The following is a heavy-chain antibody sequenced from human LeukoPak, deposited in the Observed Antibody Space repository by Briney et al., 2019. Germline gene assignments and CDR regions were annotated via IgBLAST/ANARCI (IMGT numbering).Heavy chain of an antibody. V-gene: IGHV3-48*02. Sequence: GGSLRLSCAASGFTFSSYSMNWVRQAPGKGLEWLSFISPNSGATYYAESLKGRFTISRDNAKNSLYLQMNGLRDEDTAVYYCARLTGYYTSGWYYFDSWGQGTLVTVSS. CDR2: ISPNSGAT. J-gene: IGHJ4*02. CDR1: GFTFSSYS. CDR3: ARLTGYYTSGWYYFDS. D-gene: IGHD6-13*01.